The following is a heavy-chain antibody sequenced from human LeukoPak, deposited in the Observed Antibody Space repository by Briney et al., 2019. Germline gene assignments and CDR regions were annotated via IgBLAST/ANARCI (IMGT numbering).Heavy chain of an antibody. CDR2: ITSGSTI. J-gene: IGHJ4*02. Sequence: GGSLKRSCAASRFTFRDYSMTWIRQAPGKGLEWVSYITSGSTIRYADSVEGRFAICRDNTRNSLYVQMNSLRAEDTAVYYSRRVEPIGINYWGRGILVTVSS. CDR1: RFTFRDYS. D-gene: IGHD1-1*01. CDR3: RRVEPIGINY. V-gene: IGHV3-11*01.